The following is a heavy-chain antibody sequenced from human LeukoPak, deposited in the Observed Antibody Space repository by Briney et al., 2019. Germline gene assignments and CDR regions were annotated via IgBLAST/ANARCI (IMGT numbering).Heavy chain of an antibody. CDR1: GFTFSSYG. D-gene: IGHD1-26*01. V-gene: IGHV3-30*19. CDR2: ISYDGSNK. Sequence: GGSLRLSCAASGFTFSSYGMHWVRQAPGRGLEWVAVISYDGSNKYYADSVKGRFTISRDNSKNTLYLQMNSLRAEDTAVYYCARSHLVGATTGSSVYWGQGTLVTVSS. CDR3: ARSHLVGATTGSSVY. J-gene: IGHJ4*02.